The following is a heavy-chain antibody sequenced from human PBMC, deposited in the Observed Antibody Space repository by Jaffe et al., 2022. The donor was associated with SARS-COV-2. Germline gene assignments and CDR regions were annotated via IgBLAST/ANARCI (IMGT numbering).Heavy chain of an antibody. V-gene: IGHV3-23*01. CDR2: ISGSGGST. Sequence: EVQLLESGGGLVQPGGSLRLSCAASGFTFSSYAMSWVRQAPGKGLEWVSAISGSGGSTYYADSVKGRFTISRDNSKNTLYLQMNSLRAEDTAVYYCAKDFFDIVVVVAARNCWGPFDPWGQGTLVTVSS. D-gene: IGHD2-15*01. CDR1: GFTFSSYA. J-gene: IGHJ5*02. CDR3: AKDFFDIVVVVAARNCWGPFDP.